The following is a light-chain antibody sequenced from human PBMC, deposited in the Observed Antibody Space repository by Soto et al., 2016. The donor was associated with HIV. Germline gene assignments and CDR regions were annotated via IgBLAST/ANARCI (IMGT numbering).Light chain of an antibody. J-gene: IGLJ2*01. V-gene: IGLV3-21*03. CDR2: DDS. CDR1: NIGSKS. Sequence: SYVLTQPPSVSVAPGKTASITCGGNNIGSKSVHWYQQKSGQAPVLVVHDDSYRPSGIPERFSGSNSGNTATLTISRVEVGDEADYYCQVWDSSSGHSVIFGGGTKLTVL. CDR3: QVWDSSSGHSVI.